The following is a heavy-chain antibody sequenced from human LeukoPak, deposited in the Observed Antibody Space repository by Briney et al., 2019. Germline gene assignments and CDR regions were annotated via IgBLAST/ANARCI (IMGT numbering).Heavy chain of an antibody. Sequence: SQTLSLTCTVSGGSISSGGYYWSWIRQHPGKGLEWIGYIYYSGSTYYNPSLKSQVTISVDTSKNQFSLKLSSVTAADTAVYYCATTPGSDYYFDYWGQGTLVTVSS. CDR1: GGSISSGGYY. J-gene: IGHJ4*02. V-gene: IGHV4-31*01. CDR2: IYYSGST. D-gene: IGHD1-26*01. CDR3: ATTPGSDYYFDY.